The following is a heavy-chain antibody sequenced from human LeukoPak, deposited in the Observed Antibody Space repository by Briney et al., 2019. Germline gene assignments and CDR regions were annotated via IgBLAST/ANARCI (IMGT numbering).Heavy chain of an antibody. Sequence: GASVKVSCKTSAYSFTPYAMHWVRQAPAQRLEWMGWINTNTGNPTYAQGFTGRFVFSLDTSVSTAYLQISSLKAEDTAVYYCARDQYYYDSSGYSAPGFDYWGQGTLVTVSS. CDR1: AYSFTPYA. CDR2: INTNTGNP. CDR3: ARDQYYYDSSGYSAPGFDY. V-gene: IGHV7-4-1*02. D-gene: IGHD3-22*01. J-gene: IGHJ4*02.